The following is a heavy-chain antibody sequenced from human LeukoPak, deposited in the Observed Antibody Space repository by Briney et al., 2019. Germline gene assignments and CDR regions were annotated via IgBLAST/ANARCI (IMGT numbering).Heavy chain of an antibody. V-gene: IGHV4-39*01. CDR2: IYYSGST. D-gene: IGHD6-13*01. CDR3: ARNVVGQYSNSWRRPNFDF. CDR1: GGSISSSNYY. Sequence: PSETLSLTCTVSGGSISSSNYYWGWIRQPPGKGLEWIGSIYYSGSTYYNPSLKSRVTISVDTSKNQFSLKLRSVTAADTAVFYCARNVVGQYSNSWRRPNFDFWGQGTLVTVSS. J-gene: IGHJ4*02.